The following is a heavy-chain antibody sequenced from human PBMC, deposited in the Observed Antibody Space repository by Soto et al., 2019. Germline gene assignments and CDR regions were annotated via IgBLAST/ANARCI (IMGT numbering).Heavy chain of an antibody. Sequence: GGSLRLSCAASGFTFSSYGMHWVRQAPGKGLEWVAVIWYDGSNKYYADSVKGRFTISRDNSKNTLYLQMNSLRAEDTAVYYCALGGYNNDPRTFDYWGQGTLVTVSS. V-gene: IGHV3-33*01. D-gene: IGHD5-12*01. CDR3: ALGGYNNDPRTFDY. CDR1: GFTFSSYG. CDR2: IWYDGSNK. J-gene: IGHJ4*02.